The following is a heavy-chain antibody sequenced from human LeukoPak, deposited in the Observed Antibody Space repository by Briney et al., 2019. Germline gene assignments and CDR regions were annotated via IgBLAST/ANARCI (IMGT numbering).Heavy chain of an antibody. J-gene: IGHJ4*02. CDR1: GFTFSSHA. D-gene: IGHD2-15*01. CDR3: AKSGCGGTCYSYFDY. CDR2: ISGSGASS. V-gene: IGHV3-23*01. Sequence: GGSLRLSCAASGFTFSSHAMSWVRQAPGKGLEWVSRISGSGASSYYADSVKGRFTISRDNSKNTLYLQMNSLRAEDTAVYYCAKSGCGGTCYSYFDYWGQGTLVTVSS.